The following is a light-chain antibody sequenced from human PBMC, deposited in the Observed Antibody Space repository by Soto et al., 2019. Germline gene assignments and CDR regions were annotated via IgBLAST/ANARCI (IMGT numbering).Light chain of an antibody. Sequence: EIVLTQSPGTLSLSPGERATLSCRASQTVSKHYLTWYQHKHGQPPRLLIYDASDRATGVPDRFSASGSGTDFTLPISSREPEDSAVYYCQQCATAPLTFGEGTQVEIK. J-gene: IGKJ1*01. CDR1: QTVSKHY. V-gene: IGKV3-20*01. CDR3: QQCATAPLT. CDR2: DAS.